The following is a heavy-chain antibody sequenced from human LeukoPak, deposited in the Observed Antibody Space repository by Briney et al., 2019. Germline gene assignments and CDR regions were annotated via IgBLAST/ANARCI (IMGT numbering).Heavy chain of an antibody. J-gene: IGHJ6*04. Sequence: GGSLRLSCAASGFTFSSYEMNWLRQAPGKGLEWISYISTTANSIYYADSVKGRFTISRDSAKNSLYLQMSSLRAEDTAVYYCARPVNYGGYDYSYYGMGVWGKGTTVTVSS. CDR3: ARPVNYGGYDYSYYGMGV. D-gene: IGHD5-12*01. CDR2: ISTTANSI. CDR1: GFTFSSYE. V-gene: IGHV3-48*03.